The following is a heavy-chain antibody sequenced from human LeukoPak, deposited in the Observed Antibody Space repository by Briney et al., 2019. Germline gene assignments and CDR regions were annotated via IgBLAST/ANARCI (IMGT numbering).Heavy chain of an antibody. V-gene: IGHV4-4*07. Sequence: SETLSLTCTVSGGSISSYYWSWIRQPAGKGLEWIGRIYTSGSTNYNPSLKSRVTRSVDTSKNQFSLKLSSVTAADTAVYYCARSPLQYCSSTSCYRSVFYYYMDVWGKGTTVTVSS. J-gene: IGHJ6*03. CDR3: ARSPLQYCSSTSCYRSVFYYYMDV. CDR1: GGSISSYY. D-gene: IGHD2-2*01. CDR2: IYTSGST.